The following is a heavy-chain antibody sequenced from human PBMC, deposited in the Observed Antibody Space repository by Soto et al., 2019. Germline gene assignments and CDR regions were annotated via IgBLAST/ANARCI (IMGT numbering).Heavy chain of an antibody. CDR1: GYTFTSYD. Sequence: GASVKVSCKASGYTFTSYDINWVRQATGQGLEWMGWMNPNSGNTGYAQKFHGRVTMTRNTSISTAYMELSSLRSEDTAVYYCARDSRVPAAGLYYYYGMDVWGQGTKVTVYS. D-gene: IGHD6-13*01. V-gene: IGHV1-8*01. J-gene: IGHJ6*02. CDR2: MNPNSGNT. CDR3: ARDSRVPAAGLYYYYGMDV.